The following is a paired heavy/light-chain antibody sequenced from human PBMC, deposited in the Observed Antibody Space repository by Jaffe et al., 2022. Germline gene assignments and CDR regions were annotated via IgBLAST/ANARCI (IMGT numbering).Heavy chain of an antibody. CDR3: VRDPAGYFDL. V-gene: IGHV3-74*01. Sequence: EVQLVESGGGLVQPGGSLRLSCEVSGITFSSYWMHWVRQAPGKGPVWVARIDNDGSSTNYADSVKGRFTISRDNAKNTLYLQMSSLGADDSAVYYCVRDPAGYFDLWGRGTLVIVSS. CDR2: IDNDGSST. D-gene: IGHD2-15*01. J-gene: IGHJ2*01. CDR1: GITFSSYW.
Light chain of an antibody. Sequence: EILLTQSPATLSVSPGERATLSCRASQSISSDLAWYQQKPGQAPRLLMYGASTRATGIPARFSGSGSGTEFTLTISSLQSEDFAVYYCQHYSNGPKTFGQGTKLEIK. J-gene: IGKJ2*01. CDR3: QHYSNGPKT. CDR1: QSISSD. V-gene: IGKV3-15*01. CDR2: GAS.